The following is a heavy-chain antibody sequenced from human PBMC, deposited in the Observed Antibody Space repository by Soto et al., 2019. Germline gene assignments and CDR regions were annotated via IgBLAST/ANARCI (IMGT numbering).Heavy chain of an antibody. Sequence: PSETLSLTCTVSGGSISSGDYYWSWIRQPPGKGLEWIGYIYYSGSTYYNPSLKSRVTISVDTSKNQFSLKLSSVTAADTAVYYCAREGRDCGGDCSYYFDYWGQGTLVTVSS. J-gene: IGHJ4*02. V-gene: IGHV4-30-4*01. CDR3: AREGRDCGGDCSYYFDY. CDR2: IYYSGST. CDR1: GGSISSGDYY. D-gene: IGHD2-21*02.